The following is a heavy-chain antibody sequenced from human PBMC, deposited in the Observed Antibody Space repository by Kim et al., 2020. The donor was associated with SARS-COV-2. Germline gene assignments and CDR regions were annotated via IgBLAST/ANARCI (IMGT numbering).Heavy chain of an antibody. V-gene: IGHV5-51*01. CDR1: EYSFTNYW. CDR2: IYPGDSKT. CDR3: ARQMRTLAYLEY. Sequence: GESLKIPCQASEYSFTNYWIGWVRQMPGKGLEWVGVIYPGDSKTRYSPSFQGQVTISVDKSITTAYLQWNSLKTSDTAVYYCARQMRTLAYLEYWGQGTLVTVSS. J-gene: IGHJ4*02.